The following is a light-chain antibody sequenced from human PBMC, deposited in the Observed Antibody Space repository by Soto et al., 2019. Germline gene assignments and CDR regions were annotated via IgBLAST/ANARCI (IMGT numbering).Light chain of an antibody. V-gene: IGKV3-20*01. Sequence: EIVLTQSPGTLSLSPGERATLSCRASQSVSSSYLAWYQQKPGQAPRPLIYGASSRAIGIPDRFSGSGSGTDFTLTISRLEPEDFAVYYCQQYGSSPWRFGQGTRWIS. J-gene: IGKJ1*01. CDR2: GAS. CDR1: QSVSSSY. CDR3: QQYGSSPWR.